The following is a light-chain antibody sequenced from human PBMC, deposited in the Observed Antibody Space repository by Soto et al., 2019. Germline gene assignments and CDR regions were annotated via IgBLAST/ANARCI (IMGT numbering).Light chain of an antibody. CDR2: DAS. CDR1: QRVSRH. J-gene: IGKJ5*01. Sequence: ELVLTQSPTTLSLSPGERATLSCRASQRVSRHLAWYQQKPGQAPRLLIYDASTRATGIPARFSGSGSGTDFTLTISNLEPEDFAVYYCQQRTKWPITFGQGTRLEIK. CDR3: QQRTKWPIT. V-gene: IGKV3-11*01.